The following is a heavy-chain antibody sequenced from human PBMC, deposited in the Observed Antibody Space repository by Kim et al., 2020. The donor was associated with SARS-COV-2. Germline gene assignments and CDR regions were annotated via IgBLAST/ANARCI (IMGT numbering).Heavy chain of an antibody. CDR3: ARDLELERPWDAFDI. D-gene: IGHD1-1*01. CDR2: IIPIFGTA. CDR1: GGTFSSYA. J-gene: IGHJ3*02. Sequence: SVKVSCKASGGTFSSYAISWVRQAPGQGLEWMGGIIPIFGTANYAQKFQGRVTITADESTSTAYMELSSLRSEDTAVYYCARDLELERPWDAFDIWGQGTMVTVSS. V-gene: IGHV1-69*13.